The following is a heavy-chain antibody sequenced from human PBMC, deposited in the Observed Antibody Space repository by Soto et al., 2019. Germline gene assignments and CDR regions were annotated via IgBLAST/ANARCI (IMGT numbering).Heavy chain of an antibody. J-gene: IGHJ4*02. D-gene: IGHD2-2*02. V-gene: IGHV6-1*01. CDR1: GDGV. Sequence: PSQTRARTCAISGDGVWSRQSPSSGHERLGRPYSRSKWSNNYAVSVKSRITFHPDTSKNQFSLQLNSVTPQDTAVYSCARDGTVPAGIGLDSWGQGTMVTASS. CDR3: ARDGTVPAGIGLDS. CDR2: PYSRSKWSN.